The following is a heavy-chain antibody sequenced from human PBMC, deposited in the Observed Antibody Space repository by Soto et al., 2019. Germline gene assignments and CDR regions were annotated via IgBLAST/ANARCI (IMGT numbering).Heavy chain of an antibody. V-gene: IGHV3-48*02. CDR3: ARGGTYYYNSRAREHFHH. CDR1: GFIFSSFS. D-gene: IGHD3-22*01. Sequence: EVQLVESGGGLVQPGGSLRLSCAASGFIFSSFSMNWVRQAPGKGLEWVSYISNSSRTIYYADSVKGRFTISRDNAKNSLYLQMNSLRDEDTAVYYCARGGTYYYNSRAREHFHHWGQGTLVTVSS. J-gene: IGHJ1*01. CDR2: ISNSSRTI.